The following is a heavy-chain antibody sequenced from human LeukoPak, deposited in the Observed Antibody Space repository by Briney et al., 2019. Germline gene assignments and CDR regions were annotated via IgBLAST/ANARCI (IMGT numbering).Heavy chain of an antibody. CDR3: ATQSITLVVVISPFDY. CDR1: GFP. D-gene: IGHD3-22*01. Sequence: GGSLRLSCAASGFPMHWVRQAPGKGLEWVALIQDDGATTNYADSVRGRFTISRDNSKSTVYLQMNSLKPDDTAVYYCATQSITLVVVISPFDYWGKGTLVTVSS. CDR2: IQDDGATT. V-gene: IGHV3-30*02. J-gene: IGHJ4*02.